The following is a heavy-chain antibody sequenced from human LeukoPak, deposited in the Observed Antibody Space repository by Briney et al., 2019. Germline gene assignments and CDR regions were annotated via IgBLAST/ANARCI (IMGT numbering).Heavy chain of an antibody. CDR3: ARVFKQQLD. J-gene: IGHJ4*02. D-gene: IGHD6-13*01. CDR1: GYSISSGYY. Sequence: SETLSLTCTVSGYSISSGYYWGWIRQPPGKGPEWIGSIYHSGSTYYNPSLKSRVTISVNTSKNQFSLKLSSVTAADTAVYYCARVFKQQLDWGQGTLVTVSS. V-gene: IGHV4-38-2*02. CDR2: IYHSGST.